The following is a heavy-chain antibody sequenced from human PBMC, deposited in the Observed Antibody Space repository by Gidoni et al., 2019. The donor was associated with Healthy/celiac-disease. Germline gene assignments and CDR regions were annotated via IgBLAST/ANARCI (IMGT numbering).Heavy chain of an antibody. V-gene: IGHV3-43*01. CDR1: GFTFDDYT. J-gene: IGHJ3*02. CDR2: ISWDGGST. D-gene: IGHD3-10*01. Sequence: EVQLVESGGVVVQPGGSLRLSCAASGFTFDDYTMHWVRQAPGKGMEWVSLISWDGGSTYYADSVKGRFTISRDNSKNSLYLQMNSLRTEDTALYYCAKIYGSGDDAFDIWGQGTMVTVSS. CDR3: AKIYGSGDDAFDI.